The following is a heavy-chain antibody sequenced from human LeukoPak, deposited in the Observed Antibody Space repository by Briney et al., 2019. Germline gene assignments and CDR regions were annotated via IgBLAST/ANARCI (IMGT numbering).Heavy chain of an antibody. CDR3: AKPRERTYNWFDP. Sequence: GASVKVSCKASGYTFTGYYIHWVRQAPGQGLEWMGWINPNSGGTNYAQKFQGRVTMTRDTSISTAYMELSRLRSDDTAVYYCAKPRERTYNWFDPWGQGTLVTVSS. J-gene: IGHJ5*02. D-gene: IGHD1-1*01. CDR1: GYTFTGYY. V-gene: IGHV1-2*02. CDR2: INPNSGGT.